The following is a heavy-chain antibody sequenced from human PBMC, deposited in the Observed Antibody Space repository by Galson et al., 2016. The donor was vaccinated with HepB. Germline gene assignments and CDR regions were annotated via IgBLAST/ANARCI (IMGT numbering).Heavy chain of an antibody. V-gene: IGHV3-48*04. J-gene: IGHJ4*02. CDR2: ISGSSDKI. CDR3: ARGDGTNWDFDY. Sequence: SLRLSCAVSGLTVSGDYMNWVRQAPGKGLEWLAYISGSSDKIYYGDSVKGRFTISRDNARNLLFLQMDGLRAEDTAVYFCARGDGTNWDFDYWGQGTLVTVSS. CDR1: GLTVSGDY. D-gene: IGHD7-27*01.